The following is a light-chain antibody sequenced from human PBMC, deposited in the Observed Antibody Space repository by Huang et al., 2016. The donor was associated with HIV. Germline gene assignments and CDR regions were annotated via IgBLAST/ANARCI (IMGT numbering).Light chain of an antibody. Sequence: EIVMTQSPATLSVSPGERATLFCRASQSIGRNLAGYQQKPGQSPRLLIYGATARATGIPARCRCVESGTEFTLTIDGLQSEDSAVYYCQQYRNWPRTFGQGTKVEI. CDR2: GAT. CDR3: QQYRNWPRT. J-gene: IGKJ1*01. CDR1: QSIGRN. V-gene: IGKV3-15*01.